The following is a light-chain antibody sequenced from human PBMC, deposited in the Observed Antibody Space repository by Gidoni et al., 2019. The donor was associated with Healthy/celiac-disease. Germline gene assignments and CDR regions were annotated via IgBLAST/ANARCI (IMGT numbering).Light chain of an antibody. Sequence: QSALTQPASVSGSPGQPITISCPGTSSDVGGYNYVSWYQQPPGKAPKLMIYEVSNRPSGVSNRFSGSKSGNTASLTISGLQAEDEADYYCSSYTSSSTLDVFGTGTKVTVL. CDR3: SSYTSSSTLDV. J-gene: IGLJ1*01. V-gene: IGLV2-14*01. CDR1: SSDVGGYNY. CDR2: EVS.